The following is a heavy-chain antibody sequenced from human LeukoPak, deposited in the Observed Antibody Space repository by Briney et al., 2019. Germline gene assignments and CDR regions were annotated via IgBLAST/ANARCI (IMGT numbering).Heavy chain of an antibody. CDR2: IYYSGST. J-gene: IGHJ6*02. V-gene: IGHV4-39*01. Sequence: SETLSLTCTVSGDSITTTTYFWGWIRQPPGKGLEWIGSIYYSGSTYSSPSLKSRVTISVDTSKNQFSLKLSSVTAADTAVYYCARGKPLRLNYGMDVWGQGTTVTVSS. CDR1: GDSITTTTYF. CDR3: ARGKPLRLNYGMDV.